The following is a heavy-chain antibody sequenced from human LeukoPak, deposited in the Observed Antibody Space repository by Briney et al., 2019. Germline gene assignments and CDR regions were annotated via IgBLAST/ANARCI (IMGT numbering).Heavy chain of an antibody. J-gene: IGHJ6*02. Sequence: SETLSLTCTASGGSIGSYYWSWIRQPPGKGLEWIGYIYYSGSTNYNPSLKSRVTISVDTSKNQFSLKLSSVTAADTAVYYCARMTYSSSWYYYYGMDVWGQGTTVTVSS. D-gene: IGHD6-13*01. CDR1: GGSIGSYY. V-gene: IGHV4-59*08. CDR2: IYYSGST. CDR3: ARMTYSSSWYYYYGMDV.